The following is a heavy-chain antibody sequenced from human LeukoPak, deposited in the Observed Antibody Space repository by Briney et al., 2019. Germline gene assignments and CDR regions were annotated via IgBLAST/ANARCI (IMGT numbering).Heavy chain of an antibody. V-gene: IGHV4-39*07. CDR2: IYHGGST. Sequence: SETLSLTCTVSGDSISSRTHYWGWIRQPPGKGLEWIGSIYHGGSTYYKPSLKSRVTISVDTSKNQFSLKLSSVTAADTAVYYCARVWAGYYFDYWGQGTLVTVSS. CDR1: GDSISSRTHY. J-gene: IGHJ4*02. CDR3: ARVWAGYYFDY. D-gene: IGHD3/OR15-3a*01.